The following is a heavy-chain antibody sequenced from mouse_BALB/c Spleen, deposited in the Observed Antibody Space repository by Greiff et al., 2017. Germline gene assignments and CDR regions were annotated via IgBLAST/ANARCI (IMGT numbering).Heavy chain of an antibody. CDR1: GFAFSSYD. V-gene: IGHV5-12-1*01. CDR3: ARRSTTVYYFDY. J-gene: IGHJ2*01. Sequence: EVHLVESGGGLVKPGGSLKLSCAASGFAFSSYDMSWVRQTPEKRLEWVAYISSGGGSTYYPDTVKGRFTISRDNAKNTLYLQMSSLKSEDTAMYYCARRSTTVYYFDYWGQGTTLTVSS. D-gene: IGHD1-1*01. CDR2: ISSGGGST.